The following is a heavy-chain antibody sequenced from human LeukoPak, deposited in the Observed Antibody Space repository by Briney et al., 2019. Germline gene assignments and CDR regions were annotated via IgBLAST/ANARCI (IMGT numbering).Heavy chain of an antibody. CDR2: IIPILGIA. CDR1: GGTFSSYT. Sequence: GASVRVSCKASGGTFSSYTISWVRQAPGQGLEWMGRIIPILGIANYAQKFQGRVTITADKSTSTAYMELSSLRSEDTAVYYCAREWELLPFDYWGQGTLVTVSS. V-gene: IGHV1-69*04. J-gene: IGHJ4*02. CDR3: AREWELLPFDY. D-gene: IGHD1-26*01.